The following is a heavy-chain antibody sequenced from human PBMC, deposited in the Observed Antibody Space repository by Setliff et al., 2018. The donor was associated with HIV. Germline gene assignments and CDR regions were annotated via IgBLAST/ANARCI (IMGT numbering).Heavy chain of an antibody. Sequence: ASVKVSCKASGYTFTGYYMHWVRQAPGQGLEWMGRINPNSGGTNYAQKFQGRVTMTRDTSISTAYMELSRLRSDDTAVYYCASGWYGPGKYYYYYYMDVWGKGTTVTVSS. CDR3: ASGWYGPGKYYYYYYMDV. CDR1: GYTFTGYY. CDR2: INPNSGGT. D-gene: IGHD3-10*01. J-gene: IGHJ6*03. V-gene: IGHV1-2*06.